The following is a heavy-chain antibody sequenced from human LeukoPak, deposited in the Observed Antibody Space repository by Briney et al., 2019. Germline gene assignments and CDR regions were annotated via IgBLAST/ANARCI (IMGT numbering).Heavy chain of an antibody. Sequence: GGSLRLSCAASEFTFSTYAMHWVRQAPGKGLEWVAVISYDGSNKYYADSVKGRFTISRDNSKSTLYLQMNNLRADDTAVYSCARDRAGYYDSSGPLDYWGPGTLVAVSS. V-gene: IGHV3-30-3*01. D-gene: IGHD3-22*01. CDR1: EFTFSTYA. CDR3: ARDRAGYYDSSGPLDY. CDR2: ISYDGSNK. J-gene: IGHJ4*02.